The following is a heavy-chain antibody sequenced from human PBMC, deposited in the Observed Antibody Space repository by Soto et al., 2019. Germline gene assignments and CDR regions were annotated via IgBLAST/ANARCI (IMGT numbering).Heavy chain of an antibody. CDR3: AKDLGYYGSAMGSHGMNV. CDR2: ISFDGSNK. J-gene: IGHJ6*02. V-gene: IGHV3-30*18. D-gene: IGHD3-10*01. Sequence: QVQLVESGGGVVQPGRSLRLSCAASGFTFSSYGMHWVRQAPGKGLEWVTVISFDGSNKYYADSVKGRFTLSRDISNNTLYLQMDSLRTDDTAVYYCAKDLGYYGSAMGSHGMNVWGQGTTVTVSS. CDR1: GFTFSSYG.